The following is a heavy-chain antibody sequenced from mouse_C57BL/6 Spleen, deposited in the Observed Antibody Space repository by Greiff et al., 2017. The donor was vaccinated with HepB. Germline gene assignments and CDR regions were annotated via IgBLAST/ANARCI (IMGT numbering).Heavy chain of an antibody. CDR2: ISSGGSYT. Sequence: EVKLVESGGDLVKPGGSLKLSCAASGFTFSSYGMSWVRQTPDKRLEWVATISSGGSYTYYPDSGKGRFTISRDNAKNTLYLQKSSLKSEDRAMYYCARHEKLRVYYGNSYYAMDYWGQGTSVTVSS. CDR1: GFTFSSYG. D-gene: IGHD1-1*01. V-gene: IGHV5-6*01. J-gene: IGHJ4*01. CDR3: ARHEKLRVYYGNSYYAMDY.